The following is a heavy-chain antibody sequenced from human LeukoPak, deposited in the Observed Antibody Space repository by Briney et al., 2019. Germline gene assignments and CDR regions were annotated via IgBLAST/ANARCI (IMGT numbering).Heavy chain of an antibody. CDR1: GFTFSSYA. CDR2: ISGSGGST. D-gene: IGHD3-22*01. CDR3: AKGYRVVVVTIGYFDY. V-gene: IGHV3-23*01. J-gene: IGHJ4*02. Sequence: GGSLTLSCAASGFTFSSYAMSWVRQAPGKGLEWVSAISGSGGSTYYADSVKGRFTISRDNSKNTLYLQMNSLRAEDTAVYYCAKGYRVVVVTIGYFDYWGQGTLVTVSS.